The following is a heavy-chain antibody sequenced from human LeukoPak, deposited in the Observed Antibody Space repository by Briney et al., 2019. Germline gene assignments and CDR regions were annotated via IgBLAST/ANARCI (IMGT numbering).Heavy chain of an antibody. D-gene: IGHD3-9*01. Sequence: PGGSLRLSCAASGFTFSSYAMNWVRQAPGKGLEWVSAISGGGGSIYYADSVKDRFTISRDNSKNTLYLQMNSLRAEDTAVYHCAKLPYFAYFDYWGQGTLVSVSS. CDR1: GFTFSSYA. J-gene: IGHJ4*02. CDR3: AKLPYFAYFDY. CDR2: ISGGGGSI. V-gene: IGHV3-23*01.